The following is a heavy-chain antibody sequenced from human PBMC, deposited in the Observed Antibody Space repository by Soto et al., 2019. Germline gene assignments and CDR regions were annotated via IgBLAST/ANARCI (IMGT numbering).Heavy chain of an antibody. CDR2: TYYRSKWSN. V-gene: IGHV6-1*01. D-gene: IGHD5-18*01. CDR1: GCSVSSNSAA. J-gene: IGHJ6*02. Sequence: TLSLTCAISGCSVSSNSAAWNWIRQSPSRGLEWLGKTYYRSKWSNDYAESVKSRITINPDTSKNQFSLQVNSVTPEDTAVYYCARERDTAMVNFMDVWGQGTTVTVSS. CDR3: ARERDTAMVNFMDV.